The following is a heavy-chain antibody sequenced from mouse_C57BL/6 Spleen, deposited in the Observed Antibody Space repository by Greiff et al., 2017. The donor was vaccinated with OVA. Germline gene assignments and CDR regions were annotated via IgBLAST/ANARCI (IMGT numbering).Heavy chain of an antibody. V-gene: IGHV6-3*01. J-gene: IGHJ2*01. D-gene: IGHD2-5*01. CDR3: TRSNYNFDY. CDR1: GFTFSNYW. Sequence: EVKLMESGGGLVQPGGSMKLSCVASGFTFSNYWMNWVRQSPEKGLEWVAQIRLKSDNYATHYAESVKGRFTISRDDSKSSVYLQMNNLRAEDTGIYYCTRSNYNFDYWGQGTTLTVSS. CDR2: IRLKSDNYAT.